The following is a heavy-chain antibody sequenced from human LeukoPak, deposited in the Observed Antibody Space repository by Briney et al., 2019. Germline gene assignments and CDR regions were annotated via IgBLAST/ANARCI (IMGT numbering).Heavy chain of an antibody. D-gene: IGHD3-10*01. V-gene: IGHV4-59*11. CDR1: GGSISGHY. CDR2: IHYSGST. J-gene: IGHJ4*02. Sequence: SETPPLTCTVSGGSISGHYWSWLRQPPGKALERIGYIHYSGSTKYNPSLKSRVTISVDKAKNQFSLKVSSVTAADTAVYYCAREIHYYGSGSYDYWGQGTLVTVSS. CDR3: AREIHYYGSGSYDY.